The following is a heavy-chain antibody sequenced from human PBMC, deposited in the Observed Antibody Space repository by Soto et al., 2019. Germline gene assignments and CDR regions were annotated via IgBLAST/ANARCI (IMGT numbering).Heavy chain of an antibody. CDR3: AKDGSVTGDDPFDY. J-gene: IGHJ4*02. CDR2: ISGSGGST. D-gene: IGHD7-27*01. V-gene: IGHV3-23*01. CDR1: GFTFSSYA. Sequence: GGSLRLSCAASGFTFSSYAMSWVRQAPGKGLEWVSAISGSGGSTYYAGSVKGRFTISRDKSKNTLYLQMNSLRAEDTAVYYCAKDGSVTGDDPFDYWGQGTLVTVSS.